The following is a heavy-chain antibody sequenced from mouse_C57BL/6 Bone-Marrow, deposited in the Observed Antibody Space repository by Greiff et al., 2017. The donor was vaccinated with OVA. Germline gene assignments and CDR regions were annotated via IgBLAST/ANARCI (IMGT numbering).Heavy chain of an antibody. Sequence: VMLVESGPGLVQPSQSLSITCTVSGFSLTSYGVHWVRQSPGKGLEWLGVIWSCGSTDYNAAFISRLSISKDNSKSQVFFKMNSLQADDTAIYYCARLGRGWYFDVWGTGTTVTVSS. D-gene: IGHD4-1*01. J-gene: IGHJ1*03. CDR3: ARLGRGWYFDV. CDR2: IWSCGST. CDR1: GFSLTSYG. V-gene: IGHV2-2*01.